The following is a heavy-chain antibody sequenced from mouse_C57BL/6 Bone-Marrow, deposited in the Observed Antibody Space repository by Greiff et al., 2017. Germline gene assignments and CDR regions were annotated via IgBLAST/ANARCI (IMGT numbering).Heavy chain of an antibody. V-gene: IGHV1-53*01. CDR1: GYTFTSYW. Sequence: QVQLQQPGTELVKPGASVKLSCKASGYTFTSYWMHWVKQRPGQGLEWIGNINPSNGGTNYNEKFKSKATLTVDKSSSTAYMQLSSLTSEDSAVYYWARWGTTGKGYCDYWGQGTTLTVSS. D-gene: IGHD2-14*01. J-gene: IGHJ2*01. CDR2: INPSNGGT. CDR3: ARWGTTGKGYCDY.